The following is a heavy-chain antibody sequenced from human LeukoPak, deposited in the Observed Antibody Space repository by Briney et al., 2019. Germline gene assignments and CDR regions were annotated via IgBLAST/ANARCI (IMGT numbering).Heavy chain of an antibody. CDR2: IYYGGST. CDR1: GGSVSSGSYY. Sequence: PSETLSLTCTVSGGSVSSGSYYWSWIRQPPGKGLEWIGYIYYGGSTNYNPSLKSRVTISVDTSKNQFSLKLSSVTAADTAVYYCARGVPAAIYYYYGMDVWGKGTTVTVSS. D-gene: IGHD2-2*02. CDR3: ARGVPAAIYYYYGMDV. J-gene: IGHJ6*04. V-gene: IGHV4-61*01.